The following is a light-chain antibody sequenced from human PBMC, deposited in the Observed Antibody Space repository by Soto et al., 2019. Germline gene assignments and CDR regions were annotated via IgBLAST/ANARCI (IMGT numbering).Light chain of an antibody. Sequence: ETVMTQSPATLSVSPGERATLSCRASQSVSSNVAWYQQKPGQAPRLLIYGASTRATGIPATFSGSGSGTEFTLTISSLQSEDFAVYYCQQYNNWPRTFGQGTKVDIK. CDR1: QSVSSN. CDR3: QQYNNWPRT. V-gene: IGKV3-15*01. J-gene: IGKJ1*01. CDR2: GAS.